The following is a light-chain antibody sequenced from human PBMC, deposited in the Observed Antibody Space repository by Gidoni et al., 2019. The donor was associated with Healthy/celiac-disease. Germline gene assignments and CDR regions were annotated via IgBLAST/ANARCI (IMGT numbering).Light chain of an antibody. CDR2: AAS. CDR1: QSVTSSY. Sequence: EIVLTQSPGTLSLSPGERATLSCRASQSVTSSYLAWFQQKPGQAPRLLIYAASSRATGIPDRFSGSGSGTDFTLTISRLDPEDFAVYYCQQYGSSRPWTFXQXTKVXIK. CDR3: QQYGSSRPWT. V-gene: IGKV3-20*01. J-gene: IGKJ1*01.